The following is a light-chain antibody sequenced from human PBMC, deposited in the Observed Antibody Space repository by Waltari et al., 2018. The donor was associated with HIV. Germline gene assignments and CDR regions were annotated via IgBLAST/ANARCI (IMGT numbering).Light chain of an antibody. CDR1: DIGSKS. J-gene: IGLJ3*02. Sequence: YVLTQPPSVSEAPGKTARITCGGNDIGSKSEHWYQQKPGQAPVQVIYYDNDRPSGIPERFSGSNSGNTATLTISRVEAGDEADYFCQVWDSETDHWVFGGGTKLTVL. CDR2: YDN. CDR3: QVWDSETDHWV. V-gene: IGLV3-21*04.